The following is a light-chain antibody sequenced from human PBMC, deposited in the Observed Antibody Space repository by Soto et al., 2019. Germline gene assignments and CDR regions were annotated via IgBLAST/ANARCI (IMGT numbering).Light chain of an antibody. Sequence: QSVLTQPASVSGSPGQSITISCTGTSSDVGAYNYVSWYQQHPGKVPKLMIYDVYSRPSGVSNRFSGSKSGNTASLTISGLQAEDEAESYCSAYTTSNTHVFGGGTKVTVL. CDR1: SSDVGAYNY. CDR2: DVY. CDR3: SAYTTSNTHV. J-gene: IGLJ1*01. V-gene: IGLV2-14*01.